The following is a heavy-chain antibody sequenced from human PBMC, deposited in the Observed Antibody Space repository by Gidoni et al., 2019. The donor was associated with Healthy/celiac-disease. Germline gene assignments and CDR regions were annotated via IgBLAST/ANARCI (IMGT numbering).Heavy chain of an antibody. Sequence: QVQLVESGGGVVQPGRSLRRSWPASGFPFSSYGMHWVRQAPGKGLEWVAVIWYDGSNKYYADSVKGRFTISRDNSKNTLYLQMNSLRAEDTAVYYCARGGTIFGVVHGYFDLWGRGTLVTVSS. J-gene: IGHJ2*01. CDR1: GFPFSSYG. CDR3: ARGGTIFGVVHGYFDL. D-gene: IGHD3-3*01. CDR2: IWYDGSNK. V-gene: IGHV3-33*01.